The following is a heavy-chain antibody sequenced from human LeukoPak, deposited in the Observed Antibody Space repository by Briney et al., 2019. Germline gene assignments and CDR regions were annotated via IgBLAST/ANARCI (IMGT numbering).Heavy chain of an antibody. J-gene: IGHJ4*02. CDR2: IYHSGTT. CDR1: GYSISSGSY. Sequence: PSETLSLTCTVSGYSISSGSYWGWIRQPPGKGLEWIGNIYHSGTTYYNPSLKSRVTISVDTSKNQFSLKLSSVTAADTAMYYCARGYGGNVDYWGQGTLVTVSS. D-gene: IGHD4-23*01. V-gene: IGHV4-38-2*02. CDR3: ARGYGGNVDY.